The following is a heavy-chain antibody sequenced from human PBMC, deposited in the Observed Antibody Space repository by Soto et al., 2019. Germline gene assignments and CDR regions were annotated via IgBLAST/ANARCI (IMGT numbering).Heavy chain of an antibody. V-gene: IGHV4-38-2*01. Sequence: TLSLTCAVSGYPISSGYYWGWIRQPPGKGLEWIGIIHHSGSTYYNPSLRSRITISVDTSKNQFSLKMPSVTAADTAVYYCARSSGYVPGGYWGQGXLVTVSS. CDR1: GYPISSGYY. CDR2: IHHSGST. J-gene: IGHJ4*02. CDR3: ARSSGYVPGGY. D-gene: IGHD5-12*01.